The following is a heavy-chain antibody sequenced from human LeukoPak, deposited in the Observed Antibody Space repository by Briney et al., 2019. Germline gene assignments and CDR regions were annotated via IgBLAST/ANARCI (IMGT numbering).Heavy chain of an antibody. V-gene: IGHV3-30-3*01. D-gene: IGHD1-26*01. J-gene: IGHJ4*02. Sequence: PGGSLRLSCAASGFTFSSYAMHWVRQAPGKGLEWVAVISYDGSNKYYADSVKGRFTISRDNSKNTLYLQMNSLRAEDTAVYYCARDRGSYRGEAIDYWGQGTLVTVSS. CDR1: GFTFSSYA. CDR2: ISYDGSNK. CDR3: ARDRGSYRGEAIDY.